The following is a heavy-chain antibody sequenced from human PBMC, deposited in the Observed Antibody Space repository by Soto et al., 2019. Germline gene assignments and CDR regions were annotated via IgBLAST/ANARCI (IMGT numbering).Heavy chain of an antibody. Sequence: SETLSLTCIVSGGSISSSNYYWGWIRQPPGEGLEWIGTIHHSGSIYYNPSLRSRVTISVDTSKNQFSLELSSVTAADTAVYYCARLQTMTTVTTFHYYGMDVWGQGTTVTVS. CDR1: GGSISSSNYY. J-gene: IGHJ6*02. V-gene: IGHV4-39*01. D-gene: IGHD4-17*01. CDR2: IHHSGSI. CDR3: ARLQTMTTVTTFHYYGMDV.